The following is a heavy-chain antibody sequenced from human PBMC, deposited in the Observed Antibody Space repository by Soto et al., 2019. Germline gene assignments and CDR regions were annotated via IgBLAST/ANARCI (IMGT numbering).Heavy chain of an antibody. D-gene: IGHD6-19*01. CDR3: ARMYNSGFYRPEGDYFFYGMDV. Sequence: SETLSLTCGVSGGSISQINWWSWVRQSPQEGLEWIGEIYHDGTTNYNPSLQSRVTLSVDKSKNQFSLSLRSVTAADSAIYYCARMYNSGFYRPEGDYFFYGMDVWGQGTTVTVSS. CDR2: IYHDGTT. J-gene: IGHJ6*02. V-gene: IGHV4-4*02. CDR1: GGSISQINW.